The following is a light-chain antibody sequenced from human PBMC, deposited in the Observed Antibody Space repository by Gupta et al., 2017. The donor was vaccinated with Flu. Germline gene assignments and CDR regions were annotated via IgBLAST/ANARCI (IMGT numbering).Light chain of an antibody. CDR3: QSYDRSLSGSYV. Sequence: QSVLTQPPSVSGAPGQRVTISCPGSISNIGADYDVHWYQQLPGTAPKLLMYANNNRPSGVPDRCSGSKSGTSASLAITGLQAEDEADYYCQSYDRSLSGSYVFGTGTKVTVL. V-gene: IGLV1-40*01. J-gene: IGLJ1*01. CDR2: ANN. CDR1: ISNIGADYD.